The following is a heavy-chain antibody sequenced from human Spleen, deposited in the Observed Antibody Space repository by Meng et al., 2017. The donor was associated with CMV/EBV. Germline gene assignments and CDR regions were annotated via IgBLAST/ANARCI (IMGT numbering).Heavy chain of an antibody. CDR2: IYSGGSI. CDR1: GFTFSSYA. D-gene: IGHD5-24*01. J-gene: IGHJ4*02. Sequence: GESLKISCAASGFTFSSYAMSWVRQAPGKGLEWVSVIYSGGSIYYADSVKGRFTISRDNSKNTLYLQMNSLRAEDTAVYYCAGIGYKLGYWGLGTLVTVSS. CDR3: AGIGYKLGY. V-gene: IGHV3-66*02.